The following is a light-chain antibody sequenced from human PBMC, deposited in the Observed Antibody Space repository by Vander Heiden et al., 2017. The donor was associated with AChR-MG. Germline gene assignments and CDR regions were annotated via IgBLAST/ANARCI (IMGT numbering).Light chain of an antibody. CDR1: AGTVTSYNY. J-gene: IGLJ3*02. CDR2: NTD. Sequence: QIVVTQEPSLTVPPEGTVTLTCASSAGTVTSYNYPNWFQQKPGQAPRAVVYNTDNKHSWTPARVSGSLLGGKAALTLSGVQPEDEADYYCLLYYNGVRVFGGGTKLTVL. CDR3: LLYYNGVRV. V-gene: IGLV7-43*01.